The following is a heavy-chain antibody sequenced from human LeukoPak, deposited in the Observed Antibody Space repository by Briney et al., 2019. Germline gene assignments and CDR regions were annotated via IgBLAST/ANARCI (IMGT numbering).Heavy chain of an antibody. CDR1: GGSISSGSYY. J-gene: IGHJ4*02. CDR3: ARQSGYDWNSEDY. CDR2: IYTSGST. V-gene: IGHV4-61*02. Sequence: SQTLSLTCTVSGGSISSGSYYWSWIRQPAGKGLEWIGRIYTSGSTNYNPSLKSRVTISVDTSKNQFSLKLCSVTAADTAVYYCARQSGYDWNSEDYWGQGTLVTVSS. D-gene: IGHD1-7*01.